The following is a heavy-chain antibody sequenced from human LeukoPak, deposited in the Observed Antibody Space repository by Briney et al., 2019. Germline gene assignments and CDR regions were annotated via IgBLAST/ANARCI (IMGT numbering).Heavy chain of an antibody. CDR1: GFTFSNYN. CDR2: SSRSSGYI. D-gene: IGHD3-22*01. J-gene: IGHJ4*02. Sequence: GGSLRLSCAASGFTFSNYNMNWVRQAPGKGLEWVSSSSRSSGYIYYADSVKGRLTISRDNAKNSLYLQMNSLRAEDTAVYYCARDTSAYDYILGSFDYWGQGTLVTVSS. CDR3: ARDTSAYDYILGSFDY. V-gene: IGHV3-21*01.